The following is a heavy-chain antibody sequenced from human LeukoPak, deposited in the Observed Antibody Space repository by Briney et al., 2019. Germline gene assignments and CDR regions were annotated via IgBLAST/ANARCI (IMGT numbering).Heavy chain of an antibody. D-gene: IGHD1-26*01. CDR3: VKGSYYHPCYFDY. CDR2: ISPGGGST. Sequence: GGSLRLSCAASGFAFSSFAMSWVRQAPGKGLYWVLTISPGGGSTYYADSVKGRFTISRDNSENTLYLQMNSLRAEDTAVYYCVKGSYYHPCYFDYWAREPWSPSPQ. V-gene: IGHV3-23*01. CDR1: GFAFSSFA. J-gene: IGHJ4*02.